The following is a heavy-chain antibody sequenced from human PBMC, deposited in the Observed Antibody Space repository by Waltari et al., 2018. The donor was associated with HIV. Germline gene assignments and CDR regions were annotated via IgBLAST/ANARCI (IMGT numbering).Heavy chain of an antibody. D-gene: IGHD6-19*01. Sequence: EVQLVESGGGLVQPGGSLRLSCAASGFTFSSYSMNWVRQAPGKGLEWVSYISSSSSTIYYADSVKGRFTISRDNAKNSLYLQMNSLRAEDTAVYYCASSGRSSGWPSYFDYWGQGTLVTVSS. CDR1: GFTFSSYS. CDR2: ISSSSSTI. CDR3: ASSGRSSGWPSYFDY. V-gene: IGHV3-48*01. J-gene: IGHJ4*02.